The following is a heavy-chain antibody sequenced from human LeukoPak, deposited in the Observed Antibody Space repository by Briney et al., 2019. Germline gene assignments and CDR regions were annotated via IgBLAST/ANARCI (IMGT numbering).Heavy chain of an antibody. V-gene: IGHV3-53*01. Sequence: PGGSLRLSCAVSGFTASSNYMTWVRQAPGKGLQWVSVIYPDGSTYYADSVRGRFTTSRHISKNTLYLQMHSLRAEDTAVYYCARAGEWMQSSGWYVGPFDYWGQGTLVTVSS. CDR1: GFTASSNY. CDR3: ARAGEWMQSSGWYVGPFDY. CDR2: IYPDGST. J-gene: IGHJ4*02. D-gene: IGHD6-19*01.